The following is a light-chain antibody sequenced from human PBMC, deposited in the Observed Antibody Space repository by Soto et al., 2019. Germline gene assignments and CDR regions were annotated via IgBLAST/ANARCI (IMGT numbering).Light chain of an antibody. Sequence: EIVLTQSPATLSLSPGERATLSCRASQSVSSYLAWYQQKPGQAPRLLIYDASNRATGIPARFSGSGSGTDFTLTISSLEPEDFAVYYCQQRSNWPRTVGQGTTVEIK. V-gene: IGKV3-11*01. CDR2: DAS. CDR3: QQRSNWPRT. J-gene: IGKJ1*01. CDR1: QSVSSY.